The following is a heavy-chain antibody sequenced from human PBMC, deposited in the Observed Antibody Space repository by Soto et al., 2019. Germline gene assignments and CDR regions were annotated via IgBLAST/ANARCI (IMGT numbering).Heavy chain of an antibody. CDR2: TYYRSKWYN. CDR3: ARDCTNGVCYSNYYYYYGMDV. J-gene: IGHJ6*02. D-gene: IGHD2-8*01. Sequence: QVQLQQSGPGLVKPSQTLSLTCAISGDSVSSNSAAWNWIRQSPSRGLEWLGRTYYRSKWYNDYAVSVKSRITINPHTSKNQFSLQLNSVTPEDTAVYYCARDCTNGVCYSNYYYYYGMDVWGQGTTVTVSS. CDR1: GDSVSSNSAA. V-gene: IGHV6-1*01.